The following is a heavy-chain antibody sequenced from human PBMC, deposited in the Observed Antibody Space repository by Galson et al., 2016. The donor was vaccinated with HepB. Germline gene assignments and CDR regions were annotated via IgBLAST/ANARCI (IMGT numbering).Heavy chain of an antibody. Sequence: SLRLSCAASGFTFSSYSMNWVRQAPGKGLEWVSYISYSSTIYYADSVKGRFTISRDNAKNSLYLQMNSLKTEDTAVYYCTTFSMKGVDVWGKGTTVTVSS. V-gene: IGHV3-48*01. CDR3: TTFSMKGVDV. J-gene: IGHJ6*04. D-gene: IGHD3-22*01. CDR2: ISYSSTI. CDR1: GFTFSSYS.